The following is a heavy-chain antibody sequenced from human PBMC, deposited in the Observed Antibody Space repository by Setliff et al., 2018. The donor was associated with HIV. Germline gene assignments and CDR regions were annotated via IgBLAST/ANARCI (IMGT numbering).Heavy chain of an antibody. Sequence: SETLSLTCTVSGGSISTTSYYWAWIRQPPGKGLEWIGSVFYSGSAYYNASLKSRVTISVDTSKNQFSLKLSSVTAADTAVYYCARIVRWELVATSTFFYYYMDVWGKGTTVTAP. J-gene: IGHJ6*03. CDR3: ARIVRWELVATSTFFYYYMDV. CDR2: VFYSGSA. V-gene: IGHV4-39*01. CDR1: GGSISTTSYY. D-gene: IGHD1-26*01.